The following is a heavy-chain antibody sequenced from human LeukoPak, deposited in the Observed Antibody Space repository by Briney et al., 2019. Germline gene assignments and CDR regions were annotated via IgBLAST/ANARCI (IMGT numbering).Heavy chain of an antibody. CDR3: AKGGYDYIEVGYFDY. Sequence: AGGSLRLSCAASGFPFASYAMSWVRQTPGKELEWVSLIIGSVASTYYADSVKGRFTISRDNSKNTLYLQMNSLRADDTAVYFCAKGGYDYIEVGYFDYWGQGTLVTVSS. CDR1: GFPFASYA. D-gene: IGHD5-12*01. J-gene: IGHJ4*02. V-gene: IGHV3-23*01. CDR2: IIGSVAST.